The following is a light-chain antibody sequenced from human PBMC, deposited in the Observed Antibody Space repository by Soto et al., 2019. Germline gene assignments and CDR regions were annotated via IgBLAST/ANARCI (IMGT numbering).Light chain of an antibody. CDR1: SRDVGGYNY. CDR2: EVS. J-gene: IGLJ3*02. V-gene: IGLV2-14*01. Sequence: QSALTQPASVSGSPGQSITISCTGTSRDVGGYNYVSWFQQHPGKSPKLNIYEVSNRTSCVSNRFSGSNSGYTASLTISELEAEDETDYYCTSFTTFPTWVFGGGTKLTVL. CDR3: TSFTTFPTWV.